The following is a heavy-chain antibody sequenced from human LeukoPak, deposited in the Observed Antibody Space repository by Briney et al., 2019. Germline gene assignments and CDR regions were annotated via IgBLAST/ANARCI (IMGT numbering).Heavy chain of an antibody. D-gene: IGHD3-22*01. CDR3: ARLIGRGYYYDSSGSRGNGYFDY. V-gene: IGHV4-59*08. J-gene: IGHJ4*02. CDR1: GGSISSYY. CDR2: IYYSGST. Sequence: SETLSLTCTVSGGSISSYYWSWIRQPPGKGREWIGYIYYSGSTNYNPSLKSRVTISVDTSKNQFSLKLSSVTAADTAVYYCARLIGRGYYYDSSGSRGNGYFDYWGQGTLVTVSS.